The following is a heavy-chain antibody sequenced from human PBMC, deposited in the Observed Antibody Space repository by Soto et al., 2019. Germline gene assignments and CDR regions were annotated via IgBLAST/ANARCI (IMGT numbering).Heavy chain of an antibody. Sequence: PGGSLRLSCAASGFTFSSYAMSWVRQAPGLGLEWVSGISNSGGGTYYADSVKGRFTISRDNSKNTLYLQMNSLRAEDTAVYYCAKPAVAGPAYYYYADWGQGTLVTVSS. CDR2: ISNSGGGT. V-gene: IGHV3-23*01. CDR1: GFTFSSYA. J-gene: IGHJ4*02. D-gene: IGHD6-19*01. CDR3: AKPAVAGPAYYYYAD.